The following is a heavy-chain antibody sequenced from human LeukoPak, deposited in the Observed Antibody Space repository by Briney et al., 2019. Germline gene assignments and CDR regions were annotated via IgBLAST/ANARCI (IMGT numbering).Heavy chain of an antibody. CDR1: GFTFSNFA. CDR3: ARGVGGGSSWYNF. J-gene: IGHJ4*02. D-gene: IGHD6-13*01. CDR2: ISFDGSNK. V-gene: IGHV3-30-3*01. Sequence: GGSLRLSCVASGFTFSNFAMHWVRQAPGKGLEWVTLISFDGSNKYYADSVKGRFTVSRDNSKNTLYLQMNSLRAEDTAVYHCARGVGGGSSWYNFWGQGSLVTVSS.